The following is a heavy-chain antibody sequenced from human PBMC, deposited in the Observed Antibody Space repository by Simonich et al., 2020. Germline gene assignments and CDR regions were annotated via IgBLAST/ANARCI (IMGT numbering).Heavy chain of an antibody. V-gene: IGHV3-7*01. CDR3: ARDREVYGSGSYYNY. CDR1: GFTFSSYW. CDR2: KTKAGSEK. D-gene: IGHD3-10*01. J-gene: IGHJ4*02. Sequence: VQLVESGGGLVQPGGSLSLSCAASGFTFSSYWMSWVHQDPGKGLERLNNKTKAGSEKYYVNSGKGRFTIARNNAKNSLYLQMNSLRAEDTAVYYCARDREVYGSGSYYNYWGQGTLVTVSS.